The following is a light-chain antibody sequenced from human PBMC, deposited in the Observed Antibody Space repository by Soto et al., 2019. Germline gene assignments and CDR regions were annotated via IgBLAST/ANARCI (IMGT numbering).Light chain of an antibody. J-gene: IGKJ2*01. CDR1: QSLLDSNDGNTY. Sequence: DIVLTQTPLFLPVTPGEPASISCRSSQSLLDSNDGNTYLDWYLQKPGHSPKLLIYTLSSRASGVPDRFSGSGSGTDFTLKISRVEAEDVGVYFCLQRTQSPYTFGQGTKL. V-gene: IGKV2-40*01. CDR3: LQRTQSPYT. CDR2: TLS.